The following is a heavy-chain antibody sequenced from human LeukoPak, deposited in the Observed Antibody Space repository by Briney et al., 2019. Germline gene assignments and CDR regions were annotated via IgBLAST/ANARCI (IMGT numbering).Heavy chain of an antibody. D-gene: IGHD2-21*01. Sequence: SETLSLTCTVSGGSISSYYWSWIRQPPGKGLEWIGYIYYSGSTNYNPPLKSRVTISVDTSKNQFSLKLSSVTAADTAVYYCARGGEAWFDYWGQGTLATVSS. J-gene: IGHJ4*02. CDR2: IYYSGST. CDR3: ARGGEAWFDY. CDR1: GGSISSYY. V-gene: IGHV4-59*01.